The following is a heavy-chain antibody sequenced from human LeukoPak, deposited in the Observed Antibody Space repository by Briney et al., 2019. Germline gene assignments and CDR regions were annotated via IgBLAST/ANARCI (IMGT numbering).Heavy chain of an antibody. CDR1: GYTFTSYD. CDR2: INPSGGST. CDR3: ARSMVITPPFQH. V-gene: IGHV1-46*01. Sequence: ASAKVSCKASGYTFTSYDINWVRQAPGQGLEWMGIINPSGGSTSYAQKFQGRVTMTRDTSTSTVYMELSSLRSEDTAVYYCARSMVITPPFQHWGQGTLVTVSS. D-gene: IGHD3-22*01. J-gene: IGHJ1*01.